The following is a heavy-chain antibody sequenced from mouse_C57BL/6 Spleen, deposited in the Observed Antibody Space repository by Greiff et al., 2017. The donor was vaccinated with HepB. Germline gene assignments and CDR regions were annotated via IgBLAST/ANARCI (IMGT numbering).Heavy chain of an antibody. CDR1: GYTFTSYW. D-gene: IGHD1-1*01. CDR2: IDPSDSYT. Sequence: VQLQQSGAELVMPGASVKLSCKASGYTFTSYWMHWVKQRPGQGLEWIGEIDPSDSYTNYNQKFKGKSTLTVDKSSSTAYMQLSSLTSEDSAVYYCAREMVLRYYFDYWGQCTTLTVSS. V-gene: IGHV1-69*01. CDR3: AREMVLRYYFDY. J-gene: IGHJ2*01.